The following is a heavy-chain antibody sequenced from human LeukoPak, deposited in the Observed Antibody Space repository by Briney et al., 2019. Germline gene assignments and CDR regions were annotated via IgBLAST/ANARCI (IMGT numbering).Heavy chain of an antibody. V-gene: IGHV3-74*01. D-gene: IGHD2/OR15-2a*01. CDR2: INSDGSST. Sequence: GGSLRLSCAASGFSFSNYAMSWVRQAPGKGLVWVSRINSDGSSTSYADSVKGRCSISRDNAKNTLYLQMNSLRAEDTAVYYCARSPVKVDGFDIWGQGTMVTVSS. CDR3: ARSPVKVDGFDI. CDR1: GFSFSNYA. J-gene: IGHJ3*02.